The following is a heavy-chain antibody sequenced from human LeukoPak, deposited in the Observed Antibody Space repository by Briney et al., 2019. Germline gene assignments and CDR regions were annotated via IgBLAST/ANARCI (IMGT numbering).Heavy chain of an antibody. D-gene: IGHD3-10*01. CDR1: GYTFTSYG. V-gene: IGHV1-18*01. CDR2: ISAYNGNT. J-gene: IGHJ6*03. CDR3: ARDVYYYGSGSYSYYYYYMDV. Sequence: GASVKVSCKASGYTFTSYGISWVRQAPGQGLEWMGWISAYNGNTNYAQKLQGRVTMTTDTSTSTAYMELRSLRSDDTAVYYCARDVYYYGSGSYSYYYYYMDVWGKGTTATISS.